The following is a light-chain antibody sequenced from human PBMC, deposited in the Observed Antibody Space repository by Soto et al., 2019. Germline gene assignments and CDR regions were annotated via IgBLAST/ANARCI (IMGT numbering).Light chain of an antibody. Sequence: EIVLTQSPGTLSLSPWERATLSCRASQSVTNRYLAWYRQKPGQAPRLLIFGASIRDTGIPDRFSGSGSGTDFTLTINRLEPEDFAVYYCQQYGSSPGTFGQGTKVDIK. CDR2: GAS. V-gene: IGKV3-20*01. CDR1: QSVTNRY. J-gene: IGKJ1*01. CDR3: QQYGSSPGT.